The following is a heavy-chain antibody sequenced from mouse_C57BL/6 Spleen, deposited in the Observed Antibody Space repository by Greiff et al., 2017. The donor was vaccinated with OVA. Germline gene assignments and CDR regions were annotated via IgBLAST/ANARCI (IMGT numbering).Heavy chain of an antibody. J-gene: IGHJ4*01. CDR2: IYPGDGDT. Sequence: VKLQESGPELVKPGASVKISCKASGYAFSSSWMNWVKQRPGKGLEWIGRIYPGDGDTNYNGKFKGKATLTADKSSSTAYMQLSSLTSEDSAVYFCASENWDPYYAMDYWGQGTSVTVSS. CDR1: GYAFSSSW. CDR3: ASENWDPYYAMDY. D-gene: IGHD4-1*01. V-gene: IGHV1-82*01.